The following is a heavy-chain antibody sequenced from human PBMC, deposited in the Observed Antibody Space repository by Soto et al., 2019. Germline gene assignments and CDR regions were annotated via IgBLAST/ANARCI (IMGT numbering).Heavy chain of an antibody. CDR1: GFTFSNHV. V-gene: IGHV3-48*01. D-gene: IGHD4-17*01. CDR2: INRDYNT. CDR3: VNGDYY. Sequence: EEQLVESGGGLVPPGGSLRLSCAASGFTFSNHVMNWVRQAPGRGLEWVSSINRDYNTYYADSVRGRFTFSRDNAKDSLYLQMNSLRADDTAVDYCVNGDYYVGQGTLVTVSS. J-gene: IGHJ4*02.